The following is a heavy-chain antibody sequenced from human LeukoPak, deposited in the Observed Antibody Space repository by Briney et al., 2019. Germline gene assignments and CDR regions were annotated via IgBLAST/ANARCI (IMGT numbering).Heavy chain of an antibody. Sequence: GGSMTLAWAASGFTFSRYSMNCVRQVQGKLLEWVSSISIVNTHIYYADSVKGRFTISRDNAKNSLYLQLNSLRAEDTAVYYCAGSDTIGYLPREWDYWYFDRWGRGTLVTVSS. CDR3: AGSDTIGYLPREWDYWYFDR. J-gene: IGHJ2*01. D-gene: IGHD3-22*01. CDR2: ISIVNTHI. CDR1: GFTFSRYS. V-gene: IGHV3-21*03.